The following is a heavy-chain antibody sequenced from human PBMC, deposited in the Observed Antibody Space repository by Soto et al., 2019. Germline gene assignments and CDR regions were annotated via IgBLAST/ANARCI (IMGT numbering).Heavy chain of an antibody. Sequence: ASVKVSCKAFGFIFNNYAISWVRQAPGQGLEWMGWISANSGNTNYAQRLQGRVTMTTDTSTSTAYMELRSLRSDDTAVYYCATAGNYDSSGRDFWGQGTLVTVSS. CDR1: GFIFNNYA. J-gene: IGHJ4*02. D-gene: IGHD3-22*01. CDR2: ISANSGNT. V-gene: IGHV1-18*04. CDR3: ATAGNYDSSGRDF.